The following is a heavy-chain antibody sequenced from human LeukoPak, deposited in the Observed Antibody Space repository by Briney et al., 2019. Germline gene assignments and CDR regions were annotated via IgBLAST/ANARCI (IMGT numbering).Heavy chain of an antibody. Sequence: ASVKVSCKGSGYTFTDNYMHWVRQAPGQGLEWMAKINPNSGATAYAERFQGRVTLTRDTSISTIYMELRTLTSGDTAVYYCARPSDYGDYIDYWGQGTPVTVSS. V-gene: IGHV1-2*02. CDR3: ARPSDYGDYIDY. CDR2: INPNSGAT. J-gene: IGHJ4*02. D-gene: IGHD4-17*01. CDR1: GYTFTDNY.